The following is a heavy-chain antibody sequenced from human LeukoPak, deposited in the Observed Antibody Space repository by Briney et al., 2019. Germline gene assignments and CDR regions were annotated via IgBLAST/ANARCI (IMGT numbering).Heavy chain of an antibody. V-gene: IGHV3-48*03. J-gene: IGHJ3*02. CDR2: ISSSGSTI. Sequence: GGSLRLSCAASGFTFSSYEMNWVRQAPGKGLEWVSYISSSGSTIYYADSVKGRFTISRDNAKNSLYLQMNSLRAEDTAVYYCARSQGTIPDSVPLDIWGQGTMVTVSS. D-gene: IGHD5/OR15-5a*01. CDR3: ARSQGTIPDSVPLDI. CDR1: GFTFSSYE.